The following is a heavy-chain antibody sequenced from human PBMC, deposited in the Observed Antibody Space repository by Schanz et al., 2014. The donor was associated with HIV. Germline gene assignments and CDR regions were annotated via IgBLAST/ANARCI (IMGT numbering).Heavy chain of an antibody. CDR2: ISGSTGSRT. V-gene: IGHV3-23*04. J-gene: IGHJ6*02. CDR1: GFTFDTSA. Sequence: EVQVVESGGGLVKPGGSLRLSCAASGFTFDTSAMTWVRQAPGRGLEWVSAISGSTGSRTYYAESVKGRFTISRDNSKNTVYLQMNSLRAEDTAVYYCAKTGWSQGNYYYYYGMDVWGQGTTVTVSS. D-gene: IGHD3-3*01. CDR3: AKTGWSQGNYYYYYGMDV.